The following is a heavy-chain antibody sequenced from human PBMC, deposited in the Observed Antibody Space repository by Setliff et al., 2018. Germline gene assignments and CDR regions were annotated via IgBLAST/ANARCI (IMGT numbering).Heavy chain of an antibody. CDR3: VPGIATAGKVS. CDR1: GFTFDDYV. CDR2: INRNGGRI. D-gene: IGHD6-13*01. Sequence: RPGGSLRLSCAASGFTFDDYVMSWVRQAPGKGLEWVSDINRNGGRIGYADPVKGRFTISRDNAKNSLYLQMNSLRAEGTAVYYCVPGIATAGKVSWGQGTLVTVSS. V-gene: IGHV3-20*04. J-gene: IGHJ5*02.